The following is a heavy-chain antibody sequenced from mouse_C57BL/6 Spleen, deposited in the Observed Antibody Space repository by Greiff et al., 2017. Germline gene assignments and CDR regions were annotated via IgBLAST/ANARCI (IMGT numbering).Heavy chain of an antibody. Sequence: QVQLQQPGAELVKPGASVTLSCKASGYTFTSYWMHWVKQRPGQGLEWIGMIHPNSGSTNYNEKFKSKATLTVAKSSSTAYMQLSSLTSEDSAVYYCAYYDYDGGYAMDYWGQGTSVTVSS. CDR1: GYTFTSYW. J-gene: IGHJ4*01. V-gene: IGHV1-64*01. CDR3: AYYDYDGGYAMDY. D-gene: IGHD2-4*01. CDR2: IHPNSGST.